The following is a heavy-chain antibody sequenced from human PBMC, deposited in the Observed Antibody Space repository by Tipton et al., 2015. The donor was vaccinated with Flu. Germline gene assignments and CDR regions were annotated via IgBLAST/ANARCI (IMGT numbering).Heavy chain of an antibody. Sequence: QLVQSGAEVKKPGESLKISCKGSGLSFISYWIAWVRQMPGKGLEWMGIIYPGDSDIRYSPSFQGQVTISVDKSINIAYLQWSSLRASDTAIYYCARVRELREIWFDPWGQGTLVTVSS. D-gene: IGHD1-7*01. J-gene: IGHJ5*02. V-gene: IGHV5-51*03. CDR1: GLSFISYW. CDR3: ARVRELREIWFDP. CDR2: IYPGDSDI.